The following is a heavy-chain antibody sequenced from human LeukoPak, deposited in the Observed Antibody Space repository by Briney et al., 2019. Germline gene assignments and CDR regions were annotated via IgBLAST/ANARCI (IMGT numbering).Heavy chain of an antibody. CDR3: ARSAGYFYYYMDV. CDR1: GYTFTNYG. V-gene: IGHV1-18*01. J-gene: IGHJ6*03. D-gene: IGHD6-25*01. CDR2: ISTYNGNT. Sequence: ASVKVSCKASGYTFTNYGISWVRQAPGQGLEWMGWISTYNGNTNYAQNLQGRVTMTTDTVTSTGYMELRSPRSDDTAVYYCARSAGYFYYYMDVWGKGTTVTISS.